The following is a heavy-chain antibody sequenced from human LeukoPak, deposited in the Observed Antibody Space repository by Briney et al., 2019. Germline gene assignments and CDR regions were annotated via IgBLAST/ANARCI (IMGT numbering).Heavy chain of an antibody. CDR1: GGSISSYY. V-gene: IGHV4-59*01. J-gene: IGHJ2*01. Sequence: KPSETLSLTCTVSGGSISSYYWSWIRQPPGKGLEWIGYIYYSGSTNYNPSLKSRVTISVDTPKNQFSLKLSSVTAADTAVYYCARRDSTYWYFDVWGRGTLVTVSS. CDR3: ARRDSTYWYFDV. CDR2: IYYSGST. D-gene: IGHD2/OR15-2a*01.